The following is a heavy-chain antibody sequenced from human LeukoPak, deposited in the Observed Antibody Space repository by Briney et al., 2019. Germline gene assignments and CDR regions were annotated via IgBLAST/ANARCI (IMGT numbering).Heavy chain of an antibody. V-gene: IGHV1-2*06. CDR1: GYTFTSYD. CDR3: ARVSRQLVLIDY. Sequence: ASVKVSCKASGYTFTSYDINWVRQATGQGLEWMGRINPNSGGTNYAQKFQGRVTMTRDTSISTAYMELSRLRSDDTAVYYCARVSRQLVLIDYWGQGTLVTVSS. CDR2: INPNSGGT. J-gene: IGHJ4*02. D-gene: IGHD6-13*01.